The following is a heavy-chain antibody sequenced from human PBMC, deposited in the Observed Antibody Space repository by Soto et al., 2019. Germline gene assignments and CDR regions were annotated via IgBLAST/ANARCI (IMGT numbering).Heavy chain of an antibody. J-gene: IGHJ5*02. CDR2: ISYDGSNK. V-gene: IGHV3-30-3*01. CDR1: GFTFSSYA. CDR3: ARSNTYDSSGYTWFDP. D-gene: IGHD3-22*01. Sequence: QVQLVESGGGVVQPGRSLRLSCAASGFTFSSYAMHWVRQAPGKGLEWVAVISYDGSNKYYADSVKGRFTISRDNSKNTLYLRMNSLRAEDTAVYYCARSNTYDSSGYTWFDPWGQGTLVTVSS.